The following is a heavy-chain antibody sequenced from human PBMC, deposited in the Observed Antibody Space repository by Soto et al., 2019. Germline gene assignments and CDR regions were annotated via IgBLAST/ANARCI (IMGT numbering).Heavy chain of an antibody. CDR3: ARQGIMITFGGVTPDAFDY. Sequence: SETLSLTCTVSGGSISSYYWSWIRQPPGKGLEWIGYIYYSGSTNYNPSLKSRVTISVDTSKNQFSLKLSSVTAADTAVYYCARQGIMITFGGVTPDAFDYWGQGTLVTVSS. CDR1: GGSISSYY. V-gene: IGHV4-59*08. J-gene: IGHJ4*02. CDR2: IYYSGST. D-gene: IGHD3-16*01.